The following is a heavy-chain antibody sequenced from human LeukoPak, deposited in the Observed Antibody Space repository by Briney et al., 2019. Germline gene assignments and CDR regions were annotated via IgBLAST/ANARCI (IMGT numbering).Heavy chain of an antibody. D-gene: IGHD3-10*01. Sequence: SETLSLTCTVSGYSISSGYYWGWIRQPAGKGLEWIGRIYSSGSTNYNPSLKSRVTISVDTSKNQFSLKLSSVTAADTAVYYCARSLLWFGHHYYFYMDVWGKGTTVTISS. CDR1: GYSISSGYY. V-gene: IGHV4-38-2*02. CDR2: IYSSGST. CDR3: ARSLLWFGHHYYFYMDV. J-gene: IGHJ6*03.